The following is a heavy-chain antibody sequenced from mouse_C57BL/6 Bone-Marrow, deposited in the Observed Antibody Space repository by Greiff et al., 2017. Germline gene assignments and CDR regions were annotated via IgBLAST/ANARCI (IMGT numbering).Heavy chain of an antibody. V-gene: IGHV1-50*01. CDR1: GYTFTSYW. CDR3: ARYLYVDY. CDR2: IDPSDSYT. J-gene: IGHJ2*01. Sequence: QVQLQQPGAELVKPGASVKLSCKASGYTFTSYWMQWVKQRPGQGLEWIGEIDPSDSYTNYNQKFKGKATLTVDTSSSTAYMQRSSLTSEDAAVYYCARYLYVDYWGQGTTLTVSS.